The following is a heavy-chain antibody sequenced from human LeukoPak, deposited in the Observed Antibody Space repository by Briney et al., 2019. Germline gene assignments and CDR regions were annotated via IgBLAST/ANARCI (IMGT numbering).Heavy chain of an antibody. V-gene: IGHV4-61*02. CDR3: AREEAMVTDY. CDR1: GGSISSGSYY. J-gene: IGHJ4*02. D-gene: IGHD5-18*01. Sequence: SETLSLTCTVSGGSISSGSYYWSWIRQPAGKGLEWIGRIYTSGSTNYNPSLKSRVTISVDTSKNQFSLQLNSVTPEDTAVYYCAREEAMVTDYWGQGTLVTVSS. CDR2: IYTSGST.